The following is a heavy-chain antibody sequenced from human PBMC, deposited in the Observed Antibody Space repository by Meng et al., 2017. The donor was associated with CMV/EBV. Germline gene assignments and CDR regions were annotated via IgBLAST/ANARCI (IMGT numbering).Heavy chain of an antibody. CDR2: ISYDGSNK. D-gene: IGHD6-13*01. CDR1: GFTFSSYA. V-gene: IGHV3-30*04. CDR3: ARAGRIAAAGAYYYYGMDV. Sequence: GESLKISCAASGFTFSSYAMHWVRQAPGKGLEWVAVISYDGSNKYYADSVKGRFTISRDNSKNTLYLRMNSLRAEDTAVYYCARAGRIAAAGAYYYYGMDVWGQGTTVTVSS. J-gene: IGHJ6*02.